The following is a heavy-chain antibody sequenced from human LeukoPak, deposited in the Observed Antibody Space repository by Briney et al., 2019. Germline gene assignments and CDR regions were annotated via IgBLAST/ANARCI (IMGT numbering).Heavy chain of an antibody. J-gene: IGHJ4*02. Sequence: SQTLSLTCAISGDSIFTNNVAWNWIRQSPSRGIEWLGRTYYRSKWSFDYAVSVKGRITINADTSKNQFSLQLSSVTPEDTAVYYCARGKYTSFDNWGQGTLVTVSS. V-gene: IGHV6-1*01. D-gene: IGHD6-6*01. CDR3: ARGKYTSFDN. CDR1: GDSIFTNNVA. CDR2: TYYRSKWSF.